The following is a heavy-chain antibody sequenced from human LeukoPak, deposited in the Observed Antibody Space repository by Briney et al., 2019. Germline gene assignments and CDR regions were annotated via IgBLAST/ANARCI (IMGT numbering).Heavy chain of an antibody. CDR2: IYYSGTT. J-gene: IGHJ5*02. CDR3: ARGGRRINWFDP. CDR1: GGSISTYY. Sequence: SETLSLTCTVSGGSISTYYWNWIRQPPGKGLEWIGYIYYSGTTNYNPSLKSRVSMSVDTSKNQFSLKLSSVTAADTAVYYCARGGRRINWFDPWGQGTLVTVSS. D-gene: IGHD6-6*01. V-gene: IGHV4-59*12.